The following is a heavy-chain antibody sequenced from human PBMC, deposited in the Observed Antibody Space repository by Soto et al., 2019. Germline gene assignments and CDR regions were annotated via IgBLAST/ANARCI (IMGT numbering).Heavy chain of an antibody. J-gene: IGHJ4*02. CDR2: IRTKSNGYAT. D-gene: IGHD6-6*01. CDR3: SRVEYVTSSPIG. V-gene: IGHV3-73*01. Sequence: GGSLRLSCAASGFTFSGSAIHWVRQASGKGLEWVARIRTKSNGYATTYAASVKGRFTISRDDSKNMAYLQMNGLKTEDTAMYYCSRVEYVTSSPIGWGQGTLVTV. CDR1: GFTFSGSA.